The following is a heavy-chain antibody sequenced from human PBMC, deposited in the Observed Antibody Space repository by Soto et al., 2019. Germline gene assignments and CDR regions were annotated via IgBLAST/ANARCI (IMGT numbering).Heavy chain of an antibody. V-gene: IGHV3-7*05. Sequence: EVRLVESGGGLVQPGGSLRLSCAASGFTFSSDWMTWVRQAPGKGLEWVANIRKDGSRTSYLDSVRGRFTISRDNAQSSLYLQMDSLRAEDTALYYCARDVSTGTSSLYFAAFDIWGQGTMVTVSS. CDR2: IRKDGSRT. CDR1: GFTFSSDW. CDR3: ARDVSTGTSSLYFAAFDI. D-gene: IGHD6-13*01. J-gene: IGHJ3*02.